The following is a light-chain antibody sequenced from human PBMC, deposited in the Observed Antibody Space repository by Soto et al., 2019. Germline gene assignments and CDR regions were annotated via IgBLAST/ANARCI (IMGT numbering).Light chain of an antibody. J-gene: IGLJ3*02. CDR2: SRN. V-gene: IGLV1-44*01. CDR1: SSNIGSNI. Sequence: QLVLTQPPSVSGTPGQRVTISCSGSSSNIGSNIVNWYQQLPGTAPKLLIYSRNQRPSGVPDRFSASKSGTSASLAISGLQSEDEADYYCETWDDSLTGVVFGGGTKLTVL. CDR3: ETWDDSLTGVV.